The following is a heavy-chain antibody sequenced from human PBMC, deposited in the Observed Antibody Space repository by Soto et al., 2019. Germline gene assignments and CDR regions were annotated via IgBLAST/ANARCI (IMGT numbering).Heavy chain of an antibody. V-gene: IGHV1-69*01. J-gene: IGHJ4*02. CDR3: ARSVNPRSIAAAGTRWLLYYFDY. D-gene: IGHD6-13*01. CDR1: GGTFSSYA. CDR2: IIPIFGTA. Sequence: QVQLVQSGAEVKKPGSSVKVSCKASGGTFSSYAISWVRQAPGQGLEWMGGIIPIFGTANYAQKFQGRVTITADESTSTAYMELSSVRSEDTAVYYCARSVNPRSIAAAGTRWLLYYFDYWGQGTLVTVSS.